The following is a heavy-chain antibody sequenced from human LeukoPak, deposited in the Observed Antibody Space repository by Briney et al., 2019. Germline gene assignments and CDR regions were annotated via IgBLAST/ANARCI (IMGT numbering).Heavy chain of an antibody. J-gene: IGHJ3*02. V-gene: IGHV3-73*01. CDR1: GFTFSGSA. D-gene: IGHD3-16*01. CDR2: IRSKTNSYAT. CDR3: SILRIHNAFDI. Sequence: PGGSLRLSCAASGFTFSGSAMHWVRQASGKGLEWVGRIRSKTNSYATAYAASVKGRFTISRDDSKNTAFLQMNSLKTEDTAVYYCSILRIHNAFDIWGQGTMVTVSS.